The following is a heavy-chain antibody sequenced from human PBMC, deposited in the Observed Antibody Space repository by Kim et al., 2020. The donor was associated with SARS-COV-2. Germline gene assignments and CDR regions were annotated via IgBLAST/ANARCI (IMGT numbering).Heavy chain of an antibody. D-gene: IGHD6-13*01. J-gene: IGHJ4*02. CDR1: GFTFSSYS. Sequence: GGSLRLSCAASGFTFSSYSMNWVRQAPGKGLEWVSSISSSSSYIYYADSVKGRFTISRDNAKNSLYLQMNSLRAEDTAVYYCARLPGIAAAQFDYWGQGTLVTVSS. CDR2: ISSSSSYI. V-gene: IGHV3-21*01. CDR3: ARLPGIAAAQFDY.